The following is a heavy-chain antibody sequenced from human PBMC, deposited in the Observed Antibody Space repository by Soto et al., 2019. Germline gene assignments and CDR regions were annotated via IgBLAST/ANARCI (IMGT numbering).Heavy chain of an antibody. CDR1: GYAFTSYY. J-gene: IGHJ6*03. CDR2: INPSGGST. Sequence: ASVKVSCKASGYAFTSYYMHWVRQAPGQGLEWMGIINPSGGSTSYAQKFQGRVTMTRDTSTSTVYMELSSLRSEDTAVYYCARVVRITIFGVPDYYMDVWGKGTTVTVSS. V-gene: IGHV1-46*01. D-gene: IGHD3-3*01. CDR3: ARVVRITIFGVPDYYMDV.